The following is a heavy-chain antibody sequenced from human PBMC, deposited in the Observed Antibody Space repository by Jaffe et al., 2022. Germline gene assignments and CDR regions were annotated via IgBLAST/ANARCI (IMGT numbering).Heavy chain of an antibody. V-gene: IGHV4-34*01. CDR1: GGSFSGYY. CDR2: INHSGST. J-gene: IGHJ4*02. Sequence: QVQLQQWGAGLLKPSETLSLTCAVYGGSFSGYYWSWIRQPPGKGLEWIGEINHSGSTNYNPSLKSRVTISVDTSKNQFSLKLSSVTAADTAVYYCARGRVGAAQRSVDYWGQGTLVTVSS. D-gene: IGHD6-6*01. CDR3: ARGRVGAAQRSVDY.